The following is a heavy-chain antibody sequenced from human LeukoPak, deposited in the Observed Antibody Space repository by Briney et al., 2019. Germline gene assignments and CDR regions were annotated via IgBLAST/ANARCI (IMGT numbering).Heavy chain of an antibody. CDR3: ASEGY. Sequence: PGRSLRLSCAASGFTFSSYAMHWVRQAPGKGLEWVAVISYDGSNKYYADSVKGRFTISRDNSKNTLYLQMNGLRAEDTAVYYCASEGYWGQGTLVTVSS. V-gene: IGHV3-30-3*01. CDR2: ISYDGSNK. J-gene: IGHJ4*02. CDR1: GFTFSSYA.